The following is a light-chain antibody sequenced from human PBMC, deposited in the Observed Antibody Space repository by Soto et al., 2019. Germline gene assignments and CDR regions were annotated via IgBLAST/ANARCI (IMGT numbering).Light chain of an antibody. CDR3: SAYTVSRTYV. V-gene: IGLV2-14*03. CDR1: SSDVGAYNF. J-gene: IGLJ1*01. Sequence: QSVLTQPASVSGSPGQSITISCTGTSSDVGAYNFVSWHQQHPAKAPKLMIYNVYDRPSGISYRFSGSKPGNTASLTISGLQGEDEADYYCSAYTVSRTYVFGTGTKVTVL. CDR2: NVY.